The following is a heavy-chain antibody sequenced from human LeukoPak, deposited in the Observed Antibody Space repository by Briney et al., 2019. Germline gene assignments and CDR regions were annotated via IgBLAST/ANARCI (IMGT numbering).Heavy chain of an antibody. V-gene: IGHV1-69*13. J-gene: IGHJ5*02. Sequence: SVKVSCKASGGTFSSHAISWVRQAPGQGLEWMGGIIPIFGTANYAQKFQGRVTITADESTSTAYMELSSLRSEDTAVYYCATYYYDSSGYYLPFDPWGQGTLVTVSS. CDR2: IIPIFGTA. CDR3: ATYYYDSSGYYLPFDP. CDR1: GGTFSSHA. D-gene: IGHD3-22*01.